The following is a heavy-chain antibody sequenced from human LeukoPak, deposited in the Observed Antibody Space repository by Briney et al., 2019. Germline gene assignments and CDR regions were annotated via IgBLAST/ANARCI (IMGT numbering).Heavy chain of an antibody. CDR1: GFTFSSYW. V-gene: IGHV3-74*01. J-gene: IGHJ4*02. CDR2: IKSDGSGI. Sequence: GGSLRLSCTASGFTFSSYWMHWIRQAPGKGLVWVSHIKSDGSGINYADSVKGRFTISRDNAKNTLYLQMNSLRAEDMAVYYCTSGSYYNDYWGQGTLVTVSS. D-gene: IGHD3-10*01. CDR3: TSGSYYNDY.